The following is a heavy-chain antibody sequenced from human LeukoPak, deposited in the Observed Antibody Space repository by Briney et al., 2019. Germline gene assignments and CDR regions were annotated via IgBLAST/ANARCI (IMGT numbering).Heavy chain of an antibody. V-gene: IGHV3-30-3*01. CDR2: ISFDGSNK. Sequence: GGSLRLSCAASGFTFSSYAMHWVRQAPGKGLEWVAVISFDGSNKYYADSVKGRFTISRDNSKNALYLQVNSLRAEDTAVYYCARDIRYSSSWRFDYSGQGTLVTVSS. CDR3: ARDIRYSSSWRFDY. J-gene: IGHJ4*02. CDR1: GFTFSSYA. D-gene: IGHD6-13*01.